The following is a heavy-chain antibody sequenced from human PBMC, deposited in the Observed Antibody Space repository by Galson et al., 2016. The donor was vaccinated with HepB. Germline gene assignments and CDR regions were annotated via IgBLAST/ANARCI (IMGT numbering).Heavy chain of an antibody. CDR2: IYYSGNT. J-gene: IGHJ4*02. CDR3: ARRTLQPSFDY. D-gene: IGHD1-14*01. Sequence: SETLSLTCTVSGDSISIRGYYWAWIRQPLRKGLEWIGSIYYSGNTYNNPSLKTRVSMSVDTSKNHFSLELSSVTAADTAVYYCARRTLQPSFDYWGQGTPVSVSS. V-gene: IGHV4-39*02. CDR1: GDSISIRGYY.